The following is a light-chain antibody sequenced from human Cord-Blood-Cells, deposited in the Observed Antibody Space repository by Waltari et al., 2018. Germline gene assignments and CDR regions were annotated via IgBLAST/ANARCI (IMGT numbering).Light chain of an antibody. CDR3: QQYDNLPLT. CDR2: DAS. J-gene: IGKJ4*01. CDR1: QDISNY. V-gene: IGKV1-33*01. Sequence: DIQTTQSPSSLSASVAHRVTITCQASQDISNYLNLYQQKPGKAPKLLIYDASNLETGVPSRFSGSGSGTDFTFTISSLQPEDIATYYCQQYDNLPLTFGGGTKVEIK.